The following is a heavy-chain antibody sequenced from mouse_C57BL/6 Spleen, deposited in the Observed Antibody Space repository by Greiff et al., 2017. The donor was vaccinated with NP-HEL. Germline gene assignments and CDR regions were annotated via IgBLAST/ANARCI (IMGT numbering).Heavy chain of an antibody. CDR1: GYTFTSYW. V-gene: IGHV1-52*01. CDR3: ARSRVFDY. Sequence: VQLKQPGAELVRPGSSVKLSCKASGYTFTSYWMHWVQQRPIQGLEWIGNINHSDSETPYNQNFKDKATLTVDKSSSTAYMQLSSLTSEDSAVYYCARSRVFDYWGQGTTLTVSS. CDR2: INHSDSET. J-gene: IGHJ2*01.